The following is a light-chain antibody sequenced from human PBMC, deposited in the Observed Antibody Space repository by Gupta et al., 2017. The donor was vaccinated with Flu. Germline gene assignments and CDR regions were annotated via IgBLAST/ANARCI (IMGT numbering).Light chain of an antibody. CDR2: DDS. Sequence: GKTASITCGGDNIRNNIVHWYKQKAGQAPELVVHDDSGRPSGIPERLSGSNSGTTATLTIGRVEAGDEADYYCQVWDTDTDHQVFGGGTKLTVL. CDR1: NIRNNI. CDR3: QVWDTDTDHQV. J-gene: IGLJ2*01. V-gene: IGLV3-21*03.